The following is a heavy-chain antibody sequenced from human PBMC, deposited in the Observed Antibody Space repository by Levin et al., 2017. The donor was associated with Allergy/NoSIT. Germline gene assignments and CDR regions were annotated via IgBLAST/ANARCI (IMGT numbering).Heavy chain of an antibody. CDR1: GFTFNSYA. J-gene: IGHJ5*02. CDR3: EGCGVEPTAPCWCNWFDP. Sequence: GGSLRLSCAASGFTFNSYAMNWVRQAPGKGLEWVSSINSGGTGTYYADSVKGRFTISRGNSKSTLSLQMDSLRAEDTGLHFVEGCGVEPTAPCWCNWFDPWGQGTLVTVSS. D-gene: IGHD6-6*01. V-gene: IGHV3-23*01. CDR2: INSGGTGT.